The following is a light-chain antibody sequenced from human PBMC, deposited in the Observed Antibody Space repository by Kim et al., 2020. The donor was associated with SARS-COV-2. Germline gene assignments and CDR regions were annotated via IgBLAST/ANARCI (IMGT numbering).Light chain of an antibody. CDR3: SSYTSSSTSLV. CDR1: SSDVGGYNY. Sequence: QSALTQPASVSGTPGQSITISCTGTSSDVGGYNYVSWYQQHPGKAPKLMIYDVSKRPSGVSNRFSGSKSGNTASLTISGLQAEDEAEYYCSSYTSSSTSLVFGVGTQLTVL. CDR2: DVS. V-gene: IGLV2-14*01. J-gene: IGLJ3*02.